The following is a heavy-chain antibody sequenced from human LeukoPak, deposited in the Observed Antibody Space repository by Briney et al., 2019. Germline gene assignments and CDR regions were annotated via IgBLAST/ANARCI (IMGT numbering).Heavy chain of an antibody. D-gene: IGHD2-15*01. CDR2: IKQDGSEK. J-gene: IGHJ4*02. CDR3: ARVGCSGGSCYSGSDYFDY. V-gene: IGHV3-7*01. Sequence: GGSLRLSCAASGFTFSTYWMTWVRQAPGKGLEWVANIKQDGSEKYYADSVKGRFTISRDTAKNSLYLQMNSLRAEDTAVYYCARVGCSGGSCYSGSDYFDYWGQGTLVTVSS. CDR1: GFTFSTYW.